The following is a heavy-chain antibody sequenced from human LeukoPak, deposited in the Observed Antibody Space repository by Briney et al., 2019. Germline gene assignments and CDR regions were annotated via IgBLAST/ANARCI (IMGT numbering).Heavy chain of an antibody. V-gene: IGHV4-59*01. CDR3: ARVDIVVVTAARYYYYYMDV. CDR2: IYYSGST. Sequence: SETLSLTCTVSGGSISSYYWSWIRQPPGKGLEWIGYIYYSGSTNYNPSLKSRVTISVDTSKNQFSLKLSSVTAADTAVYYCARVDIVVVTAARYYYYYMDVWGKGTTVTVSS. D-gene: IGHD2-2*03. J-gene: IGHJ6*03. CDR1: GGSISSYY.